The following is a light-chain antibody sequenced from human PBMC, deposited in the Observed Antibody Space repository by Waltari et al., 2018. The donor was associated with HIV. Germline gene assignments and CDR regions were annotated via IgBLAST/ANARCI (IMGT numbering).Light chain of an antibody. CDR2: EVN. Sequence: QSALTQPPSASGSPGQSVTISCTGTSSDVAGYNYVSWYQQHPGKAPKLIISEVNKRPSGVPDRFSGSKSGNTASLTVSGLQAEDEADYYCSSYAGTRYVFGTGTKVTVL. CDR1: SSDVAGYNY. CDR3: SSYAGTRYV. V-gene: IGLV2-8*01. J-gene: IGLJ1*01.